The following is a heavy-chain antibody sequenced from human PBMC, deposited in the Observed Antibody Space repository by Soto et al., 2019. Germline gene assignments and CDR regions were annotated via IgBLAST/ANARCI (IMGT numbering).Heavy chain of an antibody. Sequence: GASVKVSCKASGGTFSSYAISWVRQAPGQGLEWMGGIIPIFGTANYAQKFQGRVTITADESTSTAYMELSSLRSEDTAVYYCARDQGTVTDYYYYGMDVWGQGTTVTVSS. CDR3: ARDQGTVTDYYYYGMDV. CDR1: GGTFSSYA. J-gene: IGHJ6*02. D-gene: IGHD4-4*01. CDR2: IIPIFGTA. V-gene: IGHV1-69*13.